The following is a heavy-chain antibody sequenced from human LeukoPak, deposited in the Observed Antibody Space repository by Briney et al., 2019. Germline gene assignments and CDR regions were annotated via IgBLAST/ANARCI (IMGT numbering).Heavy chain of an antibody. CDR3: ARDREYCSSTSCLGDYYYYMDV. J-gene: IGHJ6*03. V-gene: IGHV3-21*01. Sequence: GGSLRLSCAASGFTFSSYSMNWVRQAPGKGLEWVSSISSSSSYIYYAESVKGRFTISRDNAKNSLYLQMNSLRAEDTAVYYCARDREYCSSTSCLGDYYYYMDVWGKGTTVTVSS. D-gene: IGHD2-2*01. CDR2: ISSSSSYI. CDR1: GFTFSSYS.